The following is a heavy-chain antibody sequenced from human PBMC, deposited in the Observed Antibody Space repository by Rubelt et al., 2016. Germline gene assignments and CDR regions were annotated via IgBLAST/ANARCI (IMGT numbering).Heavy chain of an antibody. J-gene: IGHJ4*02. CDR2: IWYDGSNK. V-gene: IGHV3-33*01. D-gene: IGHD2-8*01. Sequence: GGGVVQPGRSLRLSCAASGFTFSSYGMHWVRQAPGKGLEGVAVIWYDGSNKYYGDSGKGRFTISRDNSKNTVYLQMNSLRAEDTAVYYCVRGLGVSARNYLDYWGQGTPVTVSS. CDR1: GFTFSSYG. CDR3: VRGLGVSARNYLDY.